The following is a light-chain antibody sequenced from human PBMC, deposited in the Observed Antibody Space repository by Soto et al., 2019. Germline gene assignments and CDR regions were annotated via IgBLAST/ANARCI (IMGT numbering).Light chain of an antibody. CDR1: QSISSY. CDR2: AAS. CDR3: QQSYSMPRT. J-gene: IGKJ1*01. Sequence: DIQMTQSPSSLSASAGDRVTITCRASQSISSYLNWYQQKPGKAPKLLIYAASSLQSGVPLRFSGSGSGTDFTLTISSLQPEDFATYYCQQSYSMPRTFGQGTKVEIK. V-gene: IGKV1-39*01.